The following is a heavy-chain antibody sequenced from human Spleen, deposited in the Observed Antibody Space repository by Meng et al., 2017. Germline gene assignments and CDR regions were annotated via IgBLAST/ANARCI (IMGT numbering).Heavy chain of an antibody. CDR2: IYWNDGK. Sequence: SGPTLVKPTQTLTLTCTFSGFSVSTSGVAVGWIRQPPGEALEWLALIYWNDGKSYSPSLKSRLTIAKDTSKNQVVLTMTNMDPVDTATYYCAHRRAAATPDYFDYWGQGTLVTVSS. CDR1: GFSVSTSGVA. J-gene: IGHJ4*02. CDR3: AHRRAAATPDYFDY. D-gene: IGHD6-13*01. V-gene: IGHV2-5*01.